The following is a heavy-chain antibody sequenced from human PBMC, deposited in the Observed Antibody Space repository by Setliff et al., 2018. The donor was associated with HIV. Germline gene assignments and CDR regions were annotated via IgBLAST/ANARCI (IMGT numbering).Heavy chain of an antibody. Sequence: SETLSLTCAVSGYSISSGYYWGWIRQPPGKGLEWIGGIYHSGSTYYNPSLKSRVTISVDTSKNQFSLKLSSVTAADTAVYYCARQYNRQYGMDVWGQGTTVTVSS. CDR2: IYHSGST. CDR3: ARQYNRQYGMDV. CDR1: GYSISSGYY. V-gene: IGHV4-38-2*01. D-gene: IGHD1-20*01. J-gene: IGHJ6*02.